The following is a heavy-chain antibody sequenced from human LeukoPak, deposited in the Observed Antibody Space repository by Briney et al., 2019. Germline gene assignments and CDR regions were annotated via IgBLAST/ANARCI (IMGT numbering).Heavy chain of an antibody. CDR1: GGPISSSSYY. J-gene: IGHJ4*02. D-gene: IGHD3-10*01. CDR3: ARLISDITYYFDY. V-gene: IGHV4-39*07. Sequence: TSETLSLTCTVSGGPISSSSYYWGWIRQPPGKGLEWIGSIYYSGSTYYNPSLKSRVTISVDTSKNQFSLKLSSVTAADTAVYYCARLISDITYYFDYWGQGTLVTVSS. CDR2: IYYSGST.